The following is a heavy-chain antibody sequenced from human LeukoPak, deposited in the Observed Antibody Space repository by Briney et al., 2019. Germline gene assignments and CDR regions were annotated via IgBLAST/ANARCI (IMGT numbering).Heavy chain of an antibody. CDR3: ARGRRYYYGSGSNMFDY. D-gene: IGHD3-10*01. Sequence: SRTLSLTGAASGGSFGGYTWDWIRQPPGKGLEWIGEIIHSGSTNYNPSLKSRVTISVDTSKNQFSLKLSSVTAADTAVYYCARGRRYYYGSGSNMFDYWGQGTLVTVSS. CDR1: GGSFGGYT. CDR2: IIHSGST. V-gene: IGHV4-34*01. J-gene: IGHJ4*02.